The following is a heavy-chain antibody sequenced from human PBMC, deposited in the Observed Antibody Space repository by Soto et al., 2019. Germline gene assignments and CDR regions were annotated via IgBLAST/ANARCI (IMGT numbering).Heavy chain of an antibody. D-gene: IGHD6-19*01. CDR3: AKSPGYAIGLRYFDL. Sequence: EVQLVESGGGLVQPGRSLRLSCGASGFNFNNYAMHWVRQAPGKGLEWVSGVSWNSGNIDYVDSVKGRFTISRDNAKNSLHLHMTSLGAEDTALYYCAKSPGYAIGLRYFDLWGRDTLVTVSP. V-gene: IGHV3-9*01. CDR1: GFNFNNYA. CDR2: VSWNSGNI. J-gene: IGHJ2*01.